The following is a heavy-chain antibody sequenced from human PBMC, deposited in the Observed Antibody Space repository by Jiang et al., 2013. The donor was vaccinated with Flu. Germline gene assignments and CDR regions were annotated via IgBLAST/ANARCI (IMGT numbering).Heavy chain of an antibody. CDR3: ARTLRRGYGMDV. D-gene: IGHD3-10*01. CDR1: AFSLTTGGMS. CDR2: LMGMMI. Sequence: TCTFSAFSLTTGGMSVNWIRQTPGKALDGSHALMGMMINSTTHLSKTRLTISKDTSKNQVVLTMTNMDPVDTATYYCARTLRRGYGMDVWGQGTTVTVSS. J-gene: IGHJ6*02. V-gene: IGHV2-70*04.